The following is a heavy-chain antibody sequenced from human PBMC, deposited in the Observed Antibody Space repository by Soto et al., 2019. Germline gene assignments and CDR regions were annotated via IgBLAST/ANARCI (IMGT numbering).Heavy chain of an antibody. CDR1: GFTFSSYS. CDR2: ISSSSSYI. Sequence: GGSLRLSCAASGFTFSSYSMNWVRQAPGKGLEWVSSISSSSSYIYYADSVKGRFTISRDNAKNSLYLQMNSLRAEDTAVYYCARVTFVVVPAALLYYGMDVWGQGXTVTVSS. D-gene: IGHD2-2*01. CDR3: ARVTFVVVPAALLYYGMDV. V-gene: IGHV3-21*01. J-gene: IGHJ6*02.